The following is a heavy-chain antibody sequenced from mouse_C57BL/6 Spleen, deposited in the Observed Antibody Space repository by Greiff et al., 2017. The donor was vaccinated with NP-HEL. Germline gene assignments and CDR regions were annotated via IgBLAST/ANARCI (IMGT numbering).Heavy chain of an antibody. V-gene: IGHV1-18*01. CDR2: INPNNGGT. CDR1: GYTFTDYN. CDR3: ARSVYYYGSSLYFDY. D-gene: IGHD1-1*01. Sequence: EVQLQQSGPELVKPGASVKIPCKASGYTFTDYNMDWVKQSHGKSLEWIGDINPNNGGTIYNQKFKGKATLTVDKSSSTAYMELRSLTSEDTAVYYCARSVYYYGSSLYFDYWGQGTTLTVSS. J-gene: IGHJ2*01.